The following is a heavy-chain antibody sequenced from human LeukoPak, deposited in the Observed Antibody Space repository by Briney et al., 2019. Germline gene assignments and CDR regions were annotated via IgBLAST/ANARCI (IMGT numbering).Heavy chain of an antibody. V-gene: IGHV4-4*07. CDR1: GGSISSYY. CDR3: ARRAGITMIVKYFDY. Sequence: SETLSLTCTVSGGSISSYYWSWIRQPAGKGLEWIGRIYTSGSTNYNPSLKSRVTMSVDTSKNQFSLKLSSVTAADTAVYYCARRAGITMIVKYFDYWGQGTLVTVSS. CDR2: IYTSGST. D-gene: IGHD3-22*01. J-gene: IGHJ4*02.